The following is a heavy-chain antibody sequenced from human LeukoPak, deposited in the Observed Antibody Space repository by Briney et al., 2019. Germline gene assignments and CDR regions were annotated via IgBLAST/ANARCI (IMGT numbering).Heavy chain of an antibody. CDR2: ISSSGSTI. CDR1: GFTFSSYE. D-gene: IGHD4-11*01. CDR3: ARVGTTAQRGLDYYGMDV. V-gene: IGHV3-48*03. J-gene: IGHJ6*04. Sequence: PGGSLRLSCAASGFTFSSYEMNWVRQAPGKGLEWVSYISSSGSTIYYADSVKGRFTISRDNAKNSLYLQMNSLRAEDTAVYYCARVGTTAQRGLDYYGMDVWGKGTTVTVSS.